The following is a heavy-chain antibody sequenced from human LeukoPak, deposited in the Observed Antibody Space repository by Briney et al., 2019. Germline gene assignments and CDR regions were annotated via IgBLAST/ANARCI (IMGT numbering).Heavy chain of an antibody. D-gene: IGHD5-18*01. Sequence: PSETLSLTCTVSGGSISSSSYYWGWIRQPPGKGLEWIGSIYYSGSTYYNPSLKSRVTISVDTSKNQFSLKLSSVTAADTAVYYCASLLAVDTAMVDYWGQGTLVTVSS. CDR1: GGSISSSSYY. CDR2: IYYSGST. CDR3: ASLLAVDTAMVDY. J-gene: IGHJ4*02. V-gene: IGHV4-39*01.